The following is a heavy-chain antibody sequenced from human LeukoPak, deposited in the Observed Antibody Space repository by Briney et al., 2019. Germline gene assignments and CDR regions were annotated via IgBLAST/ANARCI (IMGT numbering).Heavy chain of an antibody. J-gene: IGHJ6*03. D-gene: IGHD3-3*01. CDR1: GYTFTGYF. V-gene: IGHV1-2*07. Sequence: ASVKVSCKASGYTFTGYFMHWVRQAPGQGLEWMGWINPNSGATNYAHKFQGRVTMTRDTSISTASMELSSLKSDDTAVYYCARARYETRIWPKSRYDYYHYMDVWGKGTTVTVSS. CDR3: ARARYETRIWPKSRYDYYHYMDV. CDR2: INPNSGAT.